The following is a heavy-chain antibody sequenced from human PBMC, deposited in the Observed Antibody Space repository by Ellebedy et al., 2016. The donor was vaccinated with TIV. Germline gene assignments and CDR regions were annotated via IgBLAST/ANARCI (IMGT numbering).Heavy chain of an antibody. CDR3: ARIRGVATTADIDS. Sequence: MPSETLSLTCTVSGDPISSRVYHWGWIRQPPGKGLEYIWSTYYSGSTYYNPSLKSRVTITADTSKNQVSLKLSSVTAADTAVFYCARIRGVATTADIDSWGQGTLVTVSS. D-gene: IGHD5-12*01. J-gene: IGHJ4*02. V-gene: IGHV4-39*01. CDR1: GDPISSRVYH. CDR2: TYYSGST.